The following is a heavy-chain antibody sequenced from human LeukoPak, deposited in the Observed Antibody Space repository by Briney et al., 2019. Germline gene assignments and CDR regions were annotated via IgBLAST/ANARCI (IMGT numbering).Heavy chain of an antibody. CDR3: ARGPHDHDSSGYSPSYSYAMDV. D-gene: IGHD3-22*01. V-gene: IGHV4-59*01. Sequence: PSETLSLTCTVSGGSINSYYWSWIRQPPGKGLEWIGYIYYSGSTNYNPSLRSRVTISVDTSKNQFSLDLRSVTAADTAVYYCARGPHDHDSSGYSPSYSYAMDVWGQGTTVTVSS. J-gene: IGHJ6*02. CDR2: IYYSGST. CDR1: GGSINSYY.